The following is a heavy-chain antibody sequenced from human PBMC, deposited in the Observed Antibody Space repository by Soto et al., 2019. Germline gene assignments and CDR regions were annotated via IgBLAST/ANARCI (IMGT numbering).Heavy chain of an antibody. D-gene: IGHD6-6*01. V-gene: IGHV3-33*01. CDR1: GFTFRTYG. CDR3: ARDVTRSASFDY. CDR2: TRYDESPK. Sequence: QVQLVESGGGVVQPGRSLRLSCAASGFTFRTYGMHWVRQAPGKGLEWVAVTRYDESPKYYANAVKGRFTISRDNAKNTLYLQMHSLRGEDTAVYYCARDVTRSASFDYWGLGTQVTVSS. J-gene: IGHJ4*02.